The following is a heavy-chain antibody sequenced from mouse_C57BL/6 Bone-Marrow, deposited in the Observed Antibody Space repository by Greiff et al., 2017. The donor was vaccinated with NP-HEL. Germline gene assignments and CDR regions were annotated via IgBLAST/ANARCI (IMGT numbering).Heavy chain of an antibody. CDR3: ARAFYYYGPYYAMDY. CDR1: GYTFTSYG. Sequence: QVQLQQSGAELARPGASVKLSCKASGYTFTSYGISWVKQRTGQGLEWIGEIYPRSGNTYYNEKFKGKATLTADKSSSTAYMELRSLTSEDSAVYFCARAFYYYGPYYAMDYWGQGTSVTVSS. D-gene: IGHD1-1*01. V-gene: IGHV1-81*01. J-gene: IGHJ4*01. CDR2: IYPRSGNT.